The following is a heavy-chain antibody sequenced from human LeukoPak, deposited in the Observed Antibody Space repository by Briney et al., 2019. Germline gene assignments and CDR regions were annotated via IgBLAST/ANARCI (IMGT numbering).Heavy chain of an antibody. J-gene: IGHJ6*02. V-gene: IGHV3-11*04. D-gene: IGHD5-18*01. CDR2: ISSSSSTI. CDR1: GFTFSDYY. CDR3: ARDQRGYSYGLIGYYGMDV. Sequence: GGSLRLSCAASGFTFSDYYMSWIRQAPGKGLEWVSYISSSSSTIYYADSVKGRFTISRDNAKNSLYLQMNSLRAEDTAVYYCARDQRGYSYGLIGYYGMDVWGQGTTVTVSS.